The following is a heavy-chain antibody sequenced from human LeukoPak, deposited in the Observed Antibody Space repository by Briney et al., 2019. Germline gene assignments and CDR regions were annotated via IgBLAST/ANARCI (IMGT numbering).Heavy chain of an antibody. J-gene: IGHJ4*02. CDR2: ISTGNGNT. V-gene: IGHV1-18*01. CDR3: ATANNWNYALGY. CDR1: GDTFIRYG. D-gene: IGHD1-7*01. Sequence: ASVRASCKASGDTFIRYGITWVRQAPGQGLEWMGWISTGNGNTNSGQKFQGRVTMTTDTSTGTAYMELRSLRSDDTAMYYCATANNWNYALGYWGQGTLVTVSS.